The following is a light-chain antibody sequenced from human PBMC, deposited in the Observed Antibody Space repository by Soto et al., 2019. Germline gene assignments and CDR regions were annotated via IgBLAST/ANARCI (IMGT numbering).Light chain of an antibody. J-gene: IGKJ3*01. CDR2: GAS. CDR1: QSISSSY. V-gene: IGKV3-20*01. CDR3: QQYGSSRFT. Sequence: EIVLTQSPGTLSLSPGERATLSCRASQSISSSYLAWYQQKPGQAPRRLVYGASSRATGTPDRFSGSGSGTDFTLTISRLEPEDFAVYYCQQYGSSRFTFGPGTKVDIK.